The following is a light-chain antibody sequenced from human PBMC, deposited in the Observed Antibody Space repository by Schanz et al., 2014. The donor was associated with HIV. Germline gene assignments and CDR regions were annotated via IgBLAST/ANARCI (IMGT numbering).Light chain of an antibody. CDR2: GAS. CDR3: QQYNNWPS. CDR1: QTVSSSS. J-gene: IGKJ4*01. V-gene: IGKV3-20*01. Sequence: EIVLTQSPDTLSLSPGERATLSCRASQTVSSSSLAWYQQKPGQSPRLLIYGASTRATGIPDRFSGSGSGTDFSLTISRLEPEDFAVYYCQQYNNWPSFGGGTAVEIK.